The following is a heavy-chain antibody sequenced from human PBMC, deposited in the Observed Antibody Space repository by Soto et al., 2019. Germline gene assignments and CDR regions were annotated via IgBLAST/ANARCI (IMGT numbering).Heavy chain of an antibody. CDR3: ARGPSDSSGYSYYFDY. Sequence: GASVKVSCKASGGTFSSYAISWVRQAPGQGLEWMGGIIPIFGTANYAQKFQGRVTITADESTSTAYMELSSLRSEDTAVYYCARGPSDSSGYSYYFDYWGQGTLVTVSS. D-gene: IGHD3-22*01. J-gene: IGHJ4*02. V-gene: IGHV1-69*13. CDR2: IIPIFGTA. CDR1: GGTFSSYA.